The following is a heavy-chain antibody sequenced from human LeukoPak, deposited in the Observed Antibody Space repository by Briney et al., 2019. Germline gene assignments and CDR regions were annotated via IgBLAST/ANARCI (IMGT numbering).Heavy chain of an antibody. CDR3: ARDGGGIAAADAFDY. CDR1: GYTFTGYY. Sequence: ASVKVCCKASGYTFTGYYMHWVRQAPGQGLEWMGWINPNSGGTNYAQRFQGRVTMTRDTSISTAYMELSRLRSDDTAVYYCARDGGGIAAADAFDYWGQGTLVTVSS. J-gene: IGHJ4*02. D-gene: IGHD6-13*01. V-gene: IGHV1-2*02. CDR2: INPNSGGT.